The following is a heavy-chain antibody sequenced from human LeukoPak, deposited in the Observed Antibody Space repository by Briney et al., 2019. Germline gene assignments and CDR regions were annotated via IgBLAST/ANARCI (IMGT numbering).Heavy chain of an antibody. D-gene: IGHD1-26*01. J-gene: IGHJ4*02. CDR3: ARGSGSYHTAYMN. CDR2: IYPRESDA. Sequence: GASLQISCKASGYSLTTYWIGWVRQIPGKGLEWMGNIYPRESDARYSPSFQGQGTISADKSISTAYLQWSSLKASDTAVYYCARGSGSYHTAYMNWGQGTLVTVSP. CDR1: GYSLTTYW. V-gene: IGHV5-51*01.